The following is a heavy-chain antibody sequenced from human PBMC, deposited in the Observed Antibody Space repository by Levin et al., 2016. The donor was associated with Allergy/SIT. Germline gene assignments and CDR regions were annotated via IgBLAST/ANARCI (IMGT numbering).Heavy chain of an antibody. D-gene: IGHD1-14*01. J-gene: IGHJ5*02. CDR3: VKYLAPTIRTPRRWFDP. CDR1: GFSFSGFA. CDR2: ISDDGGRT. Sequence: GESLKISCAASGFSFSGFAMGWVRLAPGKGLDWVATISDDGGRTYYADSVKGRSTIYRDNSQNTLYLQLNSLTVEDTALYYCVKYLAPTIRTPRRWFDPWGQGTLVTVSS. V-gene: IGHV3-23*01.